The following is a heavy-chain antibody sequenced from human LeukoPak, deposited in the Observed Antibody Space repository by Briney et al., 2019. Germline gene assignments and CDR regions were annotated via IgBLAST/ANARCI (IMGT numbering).Heavy chain of an antibody. Sequence: SETLSLTCTASGGTISSYYWSWIRQPPGKGLEWIGYIYYSGSTNYNPSLKSRVIISVDTSKKQSSLTQSSVPAADTAVYYCAXXXXXXXXXXXXXGGSCYSPTYYFDYWGQGTLVTVSS. D-gene: IGHD2-15*01. CDR2: IYYSGST. CDR1: GGTISSYY. J-gene: IGHJ4*02. CDR3: AXXXXXXXXXXXXXGGSCYSPTYYFDY. V-gene: IGHV4-59*01.